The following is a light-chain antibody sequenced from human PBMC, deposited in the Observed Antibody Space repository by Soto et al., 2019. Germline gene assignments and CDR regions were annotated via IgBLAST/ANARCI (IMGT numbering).Light chain of an antibody. CDR1: SSDIGGYNY. Sequence: QSVLTQPASVSGSPGQSITISCTGTSSDIGGYNYVSWFQHHPGKAPKLMIYEVTHRPSGVSDRFSGSKSGNTASLTISGLQAEDEADYYCSSYTNDITLVFGGGTQLTVL. J-gene: IGLJ3*02. CDR2: EVT. V-gene: IGLV2-14*01. CDR3: SSYTNDITLV.